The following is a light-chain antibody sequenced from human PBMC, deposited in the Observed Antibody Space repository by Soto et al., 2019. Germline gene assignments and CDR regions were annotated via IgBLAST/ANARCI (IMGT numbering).Light chain of an antibody. CDR1: ENLRTF. CDR3: QQRSIWPLT. J-gene: IGKJ4*01. Sequence: EIVLTQSPATLSLPPGERATLSCKATENLRTFLAWYQQKAGQAPRLLIYDASNRATGIPDRFSGSGSGTDFILTISNLEPEDSAVYYCQQRSIWPLTFGGGTKVDIK. V-gene: IGKV3-11*01. CDR2: DAS.